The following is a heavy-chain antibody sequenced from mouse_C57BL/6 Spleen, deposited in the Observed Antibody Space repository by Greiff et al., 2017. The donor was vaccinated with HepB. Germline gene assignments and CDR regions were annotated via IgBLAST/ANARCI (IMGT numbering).Heavy chain of an antibody. Sequence: VQLQQSGPELVKPGASVKISCKASGYAFSSSWMNWVKQRPGKGLEWIGRIYPGDGDTNYNGKFKGKATLTADKSSSTAYMQLSSLTSEDSAVYFCARGGYGNYFDYWGKGTTLTVSS. CDR2: IYPGDGDT. V-gene: IGHV1-82*01. J-gene: IGHJ2*01. CDR1: GYAFSSSW. CDR3: ARGGYGNYFDY. D-gene: IGHD2-1*01.